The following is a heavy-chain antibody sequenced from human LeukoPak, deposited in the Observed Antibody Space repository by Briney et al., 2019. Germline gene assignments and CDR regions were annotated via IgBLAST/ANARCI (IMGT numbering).Heavy chain of an antibody. CDR2: ISYDGSNK. V-gene: IGHV3-30*09. CDR1: GFTFSSYA. Sequence: GGSLRLSCAASGFTFSSYAMHWVRQAPGKGLEWVAVISYDGSNKYYADSVKGRFAISRDNSKNTLYLQMNSLRAEDTAVYYCARDTLPFYDSSGYYFLPDYWGQGTLVTVSS. D-gene: IGHD3-22*01. CDR3: ARDTLPFYDSSGYYFLPDY. J-gene: IGHJ4*02.